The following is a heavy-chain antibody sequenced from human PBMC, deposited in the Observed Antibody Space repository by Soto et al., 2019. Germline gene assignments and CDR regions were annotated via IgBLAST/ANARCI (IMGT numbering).Heavy chain of an antibody. CDR2: ISYDGSNK. CDR3: AREIPLLDIVVVPAANYYYYYGMDV. V-gene: IGHV3-30-3*01. J-gene: IGHJ6*02. D-gene: IGHD2-2*01. Sequence: GGSLRLSCAASGFTFSSYAMHWVHQAPGKGLEWVAVISYDGSNKYYADSVKGRFTISRDNSKNTLYLQMNSLRAEDTAVYYCAREIPLLDIVVVPAANYYYYYGMDVWGQGTTVTVSS. CDR1: GFTFSSYA.